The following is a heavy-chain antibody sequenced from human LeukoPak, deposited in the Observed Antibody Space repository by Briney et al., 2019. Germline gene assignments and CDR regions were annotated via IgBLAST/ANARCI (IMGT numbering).Heavy chain of an antibody. CDR3: AKDQFIVGAHLPGDY. CDR1: GLTFSSYA. J-gene: IGHJ4*02. Sequence: PGGSLRLSCAASGLTFSSYAMSWVRQASGKGLEWVSAISGSGGSTYYADSVKGRFTISRDNSKNTLYLQMNSLRAEDTAEYYCAKDQFIVGAHLPGDYWGQGTLVTVSS. V-gene: IGHV3-23*01. D-gene: IGHD1-26*01. CDR2: ISGSGGST.